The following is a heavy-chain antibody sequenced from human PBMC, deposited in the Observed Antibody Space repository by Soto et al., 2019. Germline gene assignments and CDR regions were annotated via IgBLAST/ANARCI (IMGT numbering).Heavy chain of an antibody. CDR3: ARPTSTRTTSGYYFDY. CDR1: GGTFSSYP. D-gene: IGHD1-7*01. CDR2: IIPILDIT. V-gene: IGHV1-69*02. Sequence: VASVKVSCKASGGTFSSYPISWVRQAPGQGLEWMGRIIPILDITDYAQRFQGRVTITADKSTSTAYMELSSLSSDDTAVYYCARPTSTRTTSGYYFDYWGQGTLVTVSS. J-gene: IGHJ4*02.